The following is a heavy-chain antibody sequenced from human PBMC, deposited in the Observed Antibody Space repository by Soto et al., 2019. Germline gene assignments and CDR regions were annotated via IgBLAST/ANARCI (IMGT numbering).Heavy chain of an antibody. CDR1: GFTFSSYG. J-gene: IGHJ4*02. CDR2: ISYDGSNK. V-gene: IGHV3-30*18. CDR3: AKKRSGSWSMGCFDS. D-gene: IGHD3-16*01. Sequence: GGSLRLSCAASGFTFSSYGMHWFRQAPGKGLEWVAFISYDGSNKYYADSVKGRFTISRDSSTNTVFLQMNSLRAEDTALYYCAKKRSGSWSMGCFDSWGQGTLVTVSS.